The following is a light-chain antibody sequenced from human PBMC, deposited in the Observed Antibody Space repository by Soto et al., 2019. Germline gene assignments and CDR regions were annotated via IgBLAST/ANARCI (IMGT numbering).Light chain of an antibody. CDR2: GPS. CDR1: QSVSSSY. Sequence: EVVLTQSPGTLSFSPGERATLSCSSIQSVSSSYLAWYQQKPGQAPRLLIYGPSTRATGIPDRFSGSGSGTDFTLTISGLEPEDFALYYCQQYGVTPPNTFGGGTKVDIK. J-gene: IGKJ4*01. CDR3: QQYGVTPPNT. V-gene: IGKV3-20*01.